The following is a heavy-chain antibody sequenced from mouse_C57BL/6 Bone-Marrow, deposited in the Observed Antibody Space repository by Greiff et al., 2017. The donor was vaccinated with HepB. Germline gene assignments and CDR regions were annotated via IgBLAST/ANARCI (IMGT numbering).Heavy chain of an antibody. D-gene: IGHD3-3*01. J-gene: IGHJ2*03. CDR1: GYTFTDYE. V-gene: IGHV1-15*01. CDR3: TREGWRDFDY. CDR2: IDPETGGT. Sequence: VKLQESGAELVRPGASVTLSCKASGYTFTDYEMHWVKQTPVHGLEWIGAIDPETGGTAYNQKFKGKAILTADKSSSTAYMELRSLTSEDSAVYYCTREGWRDFDYWGQGTSTTVSS.